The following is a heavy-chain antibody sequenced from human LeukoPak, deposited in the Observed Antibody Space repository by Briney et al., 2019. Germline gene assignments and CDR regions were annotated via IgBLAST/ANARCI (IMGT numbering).Heavy chain of an antibody. CDR3: ARVSDIVVVTAIYYFDY. D-gene: IGHD2-21*02. CDR1: GFTFDDYG. Sequence: GGSLRLSCAASGFTFDDYGMSWVRQAPGKGLEWVSGINWNGGSTGYADSVKGRFTISRDNAKNSPYLQMNSLRAEDTALYYCARVSDIVVVTAIYYFDYWGQGTLVTVSS. CDR2: INWNGGST. V-gene: IGHV3-20*04. J-gene: IGHJ4*02.